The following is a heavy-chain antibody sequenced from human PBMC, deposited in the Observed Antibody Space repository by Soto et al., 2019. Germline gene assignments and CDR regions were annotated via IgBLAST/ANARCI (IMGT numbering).Heavy chain of an antibody. D-gene: IGHD5-12*01. Sequence: SETLSLTCTVSGGSISSSSYYWGWIRQPPGMGLVWIGSFYYSRSTYYNPSLKVRVTISVATSKNQFSLKLSSVPAADTAVYYCARHDRLRGYYYGMDVWGQGTTVTVSS. J-gene: IGHJ6*02. CDR2: FYYSRST. V-gene: IGHV4-39*01. CDR1: GGSISSSSYY. CDR3: ARHDRLRGYYYGMDV.